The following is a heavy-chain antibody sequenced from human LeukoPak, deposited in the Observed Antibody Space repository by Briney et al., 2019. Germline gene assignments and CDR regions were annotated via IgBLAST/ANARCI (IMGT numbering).Heavy chain of an antibody. Sequence: SGPTLVNPTRTLTLTCTFSGFSLTTSGVGVGWIRQPPGKALEWLALIYWNNDKRYSPSLKSRLTITKDTSKNQVVLTMTNMDPVDTATYYCAHTGVTVVTPYYFDYWGQGTLVTVSS. CDR1: GFSLTTSGVG. CDR2: IYWNNDK. D-gene: IGHD4-23*01. V-gene: IGHV2-5*01. J-gene: IGHJ4*02. CDR3: AHTGVTVVTPYYFDY.